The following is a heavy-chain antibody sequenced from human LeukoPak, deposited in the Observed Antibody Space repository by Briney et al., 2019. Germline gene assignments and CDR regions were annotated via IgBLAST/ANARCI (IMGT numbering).Heavy chain of an antibody. J-gene: IGHJ4*02. D-gene: IGHD6-13*01. CDR2: ISAHDGNT. V-gene: IGHV1-18*01. CDR1: GYTFNTYG. CDR3: ARDGVADGSWSQFDF. Sequence: ASVKVSCKASGYTFNTYGISWVRQAPGQGLERMGWISAHDGNTKYAEQLQGRVIMTTDTSTSTAYLELRTLTSDDTAVYYCARDGVADGSWSQFDFWGQGTLVTASS.